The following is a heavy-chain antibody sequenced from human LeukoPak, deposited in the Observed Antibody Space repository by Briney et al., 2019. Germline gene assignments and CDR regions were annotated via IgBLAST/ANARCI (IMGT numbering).Heavy chain of an antibody. Sequence: GGSLRLSCAASGFTFSSYAMSWVRQAPGKGLEWVAVIWYDGSYKYYGDSVKGRFTISRDNSKNTLFLQMNSLRAGDTAVYYCARAVGPFDFWGQGTMVTVSS. CDR2: IWYDGSYK. CDR1: GFTFSSYA. CDR3: ARAVGPFDF. J-gene: IGHJ3*01. D-gene: IGHD1-26*01. V-gene: IGHV3-33*08.